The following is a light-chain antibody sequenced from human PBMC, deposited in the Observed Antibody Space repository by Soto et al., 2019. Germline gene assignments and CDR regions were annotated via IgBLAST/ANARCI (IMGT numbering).Light chain of an antibody. CDR3: ASYTTTHARV. J-gene: IGLJ1*01. CDR1: SSDIGGYDF. Sequence: QSVLTQPPSVSGSPGQSITTSCTGSSSDIGGYDFVSWYQHHPGKAPKLIIYDVNNRPSGLSNRFSGSKSGNTASLTISGLQTEDEGDYYCASYTTTHARVFGSGTKVTVL. V-gene: IGLV2-14*01. CDR2: DVN.